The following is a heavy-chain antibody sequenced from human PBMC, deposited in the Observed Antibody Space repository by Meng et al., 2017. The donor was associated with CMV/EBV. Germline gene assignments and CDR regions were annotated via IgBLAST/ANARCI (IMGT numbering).Heavy chain of an antibody. Sequence: SSYYGGWIRQPPGKGLEWIGSIYYSGSTYYNPSLKSRVTISVDTSKNQFSLKLSSVTAADTAVYYCARDLGGYCSSTSCRPNWFDPWGQGTLVTVSS. D-gene: IGHD2-2*01. CDR3: ARDLGGYCSSTSCRPNWFDP. CDR2: IYYSGST. J-gene: IGHJ5*02. CDR1: SSYY. V-gene: IGHV4-39*07.